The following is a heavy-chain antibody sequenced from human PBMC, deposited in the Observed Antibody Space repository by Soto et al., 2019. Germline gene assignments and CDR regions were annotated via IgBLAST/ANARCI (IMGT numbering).Heavy chain of an antibody. J-gene: IGHJ5*01. Sequence: GESLKISCKVYGSTFSKYWIAWVRQKPGKGLEWMGIIYPGDSATRYSPSFQGQVTISADNSISTASLRWSSLKASDTAMYYCARTYFFDAGPYYSDSWGQGTLVTVSS. CDR2: IYPGDSAT. CDR1: GSTFSKYW. D-gene: IGHD3-22*01. CDR3: ARTYFFDAGPYYSDS. V-gene: IGHV5-51*01.